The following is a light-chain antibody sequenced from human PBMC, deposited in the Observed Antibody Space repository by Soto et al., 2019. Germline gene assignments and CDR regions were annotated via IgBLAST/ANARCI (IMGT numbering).Light chain of an antibody. CDR1: HSVSSSS. Sequence: EIVLTQSPGTLSLSPGERATLSCRASHSVSSSSLTWYQQKPGQAPRLLIYCASTRATGIPDRFSGSGSGTDFSLTISRLEPEDFAVYYCLQFDNSPLYTFGQGTKVEI. CDR3: LQFDNSPLYT. CDR2: CAS. J-gene: IGKJ2*01. V-gene: IGKV3-20*01.